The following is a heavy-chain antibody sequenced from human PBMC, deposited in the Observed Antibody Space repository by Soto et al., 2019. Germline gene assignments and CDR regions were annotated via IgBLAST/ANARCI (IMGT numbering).Heavy chain of an antibody. CDR1: GFTFSSYA. D-gene: IGHD6-13*01. Sequence: PGGSLRLSCAASGFTFSSYAMSWVRQAPGKGLEWVSAISGSGGSTYYADSVKGRFTISRDNSKNTLYLQMNSLRAEDTAVYYCAKDFRAAAGLGYFFLGPAAPWFXPWSQGTLVTVSS. J-gene: IGHJ5*01. CDR3: AKDFRAAAGLGYFFLGPAAPWFXP. CDR2: ISGSGGST. V-gene: IGHV3-23*01.